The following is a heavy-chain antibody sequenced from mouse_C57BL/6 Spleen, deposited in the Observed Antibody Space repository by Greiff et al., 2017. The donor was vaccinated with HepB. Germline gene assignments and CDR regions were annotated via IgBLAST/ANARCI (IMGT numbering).Heavy chain of an antibody. D-gene: IGHD4-1*01. CDR3: ARASNWDVDY. V-gene: IGHV1-22*01. CDR1: GYTFTDYN. J-gene: IGHJ2*01. CDR2: INPNNGGT. Sequence: EVQLVESGPELVKPGASVKMSCKASGYTFTDYNMHWVKQSHGKSLEWIGYINPNNGGTSYNQKFKGKATLTVNKSSSTAYMELRSLTSEDSAVYYCARASNWDVDYWGQGTTLTVSS.